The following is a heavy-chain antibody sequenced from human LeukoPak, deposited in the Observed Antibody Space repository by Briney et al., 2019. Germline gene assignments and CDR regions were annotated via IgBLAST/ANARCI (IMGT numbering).Heavy chain of an antibody. J-gene: IGHJ6*03. CDR1: GGSISSSSYY. CDR3: ARHLFPTWFGELLYYYYYYMDV. V-gene: IGHV4-39*01. CDR2: IHYSGST. D-gene: IGHD3-10*01. Sequence: RPSETLSLTCTVSGGSISSSSYYWGWIRQPPGKGLEWIGSIHYSGSTNYNPSLKSRVTISVDTSKNQFSLKLSSVTAADTAVYYCARHLFPTWFGELLYYYYYYMDVWGKGTTVTISS.